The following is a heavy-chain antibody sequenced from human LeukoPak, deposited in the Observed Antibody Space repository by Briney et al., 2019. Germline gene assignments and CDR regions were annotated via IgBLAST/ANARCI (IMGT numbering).Heavy chain of an antibody. CDR1: GFTFGDYA. CDR2: IRSKAYGGTT. V-gene: IGHV3-49*04. Sequence: PGGSLRLSCTASGFTFGDYAMSWVRQAPGKGLEWVGFIRSKAYGGTTEYAASVKGRFTISRDDSKSIAYLQMNSLKTEDTAVYYCTRVGWIQLWDEGVDYWGQGTLVTVSS. J-gene: IGHJ4*02. D-gene: IGHD5-18*01. CDR3: TRVGWIQLWDEGVDY.